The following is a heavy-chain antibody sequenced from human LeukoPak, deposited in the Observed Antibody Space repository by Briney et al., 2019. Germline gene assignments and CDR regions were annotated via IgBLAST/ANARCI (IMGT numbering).Heavy chain of an antibody. CDR2: ISSSSSHT. CDR1: GFSFSDYY. Sequence: AGSLRLSCAASGFSFSDYYMTWIRQAPGKGLEWLSYISSSSSHTNYADSVKGRFAISRDNSKNTLYLQMNSLRAEDTAVYYCAITDYWGQGTLVTVSS. V-gene: IGHV3-11*06. J-gene: IGHJ4*02. CDR3: AITDY.